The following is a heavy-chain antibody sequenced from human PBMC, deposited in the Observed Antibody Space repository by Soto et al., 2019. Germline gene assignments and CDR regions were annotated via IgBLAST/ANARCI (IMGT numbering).Heavy chain of an antibody. CDR2: IYYSGST. V-gene: IGHV4-59*08. Sequence: QVQLQESGPGLVKPSETLSLTCTVSGGSISSYYWSWIRQPPGKGLEWIGYIYYSGSTNYNPSLKSRVTISVDTSKNQFSLKLSSVTAADTAVYYCARYSSDWLNAFDIWGQGTMVTVSS. J-gene: IGHJ3*02. D-gene: IGHD6-19*01. CDR3: ARYSSDWLNAFDI. CDR1: GGSISSYY.